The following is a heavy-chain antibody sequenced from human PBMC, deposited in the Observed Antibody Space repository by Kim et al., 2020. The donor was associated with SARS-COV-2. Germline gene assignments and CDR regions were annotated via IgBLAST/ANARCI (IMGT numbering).Heavy chain of an antibody. Sequence: SETLSLTCAVSGGSLSNYQWSWVRQPPGKGLEWIGYISSSGNTNYNPSLESRVTISLDTSKKQFSLSLRSVTAADTAVYYCARDGTVNRLHLRTHDAFDMWGQGTMVTVSS. CDR2: ISSSGNT. D-gene: IGHD4-17*01. CDR3: ARDGTVNRLHLRTHDAFDM. V-gene: IGHV4-59*01. CDR1: GGSLSNYQ. J-gene: IGHJ3*02.